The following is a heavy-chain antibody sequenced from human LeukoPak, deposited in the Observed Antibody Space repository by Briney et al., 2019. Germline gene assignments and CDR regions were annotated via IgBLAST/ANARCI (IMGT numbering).Heavy chain of an antibody. CDR1: GFTFSSYE. CDR3: ARLGGWSSYYYYYYMDV. J-gene: IGHJ6*03. V-gene: IGHV3-48*03. CDR2: ISSSGSSI. Sequence: GGSLRLSCAASGFTFSSYEMNWVRQAPGKGLQWVSYISSSGSSIYYAYSVTGRFTISVHIAKNSLYLQMNSLRAEDTAVYYCARLGGWSSYYYYYYMDVWGKGTTVTVSS. D-gene: IGHD6-19*01.